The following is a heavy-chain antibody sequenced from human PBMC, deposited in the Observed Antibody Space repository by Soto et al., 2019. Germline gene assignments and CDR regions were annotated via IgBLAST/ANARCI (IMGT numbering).Heavy chain of an antibody. D-gene: IGHD4-17*01. CDR1: GGSISSGGYS. J-gene: IGHJ6*02. CDR2: IYHSGYT. CDR3: ARAHYGDYGYGMDV. Sequence: QLQLQESGSGLVKPSQTLSLTCAVSGGSISSGGYSWSWIRQPPGKGLEWIGYIYHSGYTYCNPSLQSRVTLSGDRSKNQFSLKLSSVTAADTAVYSCARAHYGDYGYGMDVWGQGTTVTVSS. V-gene: IGHV4-30-2*01.